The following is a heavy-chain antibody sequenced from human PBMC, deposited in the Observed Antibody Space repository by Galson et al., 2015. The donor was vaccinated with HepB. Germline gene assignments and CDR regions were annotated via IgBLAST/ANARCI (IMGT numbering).Heavy chain of an antibody. Sequence: SLRLSCAASGFTFSSYWMSWVRQAPGKGLEWVANIKQDGSEKYYVDSVKGRFTISRDNAKNSLYLQMNSLRAEDTAVYYCAKVLFSEGIDLWGRGTLVTVSP. J-gene: IGHJ2*01. D-gene: IGHD3/OR15-3a*01. CDR1: GFTFSSYW. V-gene: IGHV3-7*01. CDR2: IKQDGSEK. CDR3: AKVLFSEGIDL.